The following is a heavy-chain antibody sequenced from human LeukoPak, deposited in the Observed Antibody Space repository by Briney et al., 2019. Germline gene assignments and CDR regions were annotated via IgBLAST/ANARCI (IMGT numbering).Heavy chain of an antibody. D-gene: IGHD3-22*01. CDR1: GFTFSSYG. CDR3: ASPALITMIVVGGAFDI. J-gene: IGHJ3*02. CDR2: ISGSGGST. Sequence: GGSLRLSCAASGFTFSSYGMSWVRQAPGKGLEWVSAISGSGGSTYYADSVKGRLTISRDNSKHTLYLQMNSLRAEDTAVYYCASPALITMIVVGGAFDIWGQGTMVTVSS. V-gene: IGHV3-23*01.